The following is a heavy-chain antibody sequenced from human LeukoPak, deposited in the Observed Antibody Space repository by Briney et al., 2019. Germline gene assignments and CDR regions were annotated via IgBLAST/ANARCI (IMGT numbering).Heavy chain of an antibody. CDR1: GYTFTGYY. CDR2: INPNSGGT. D-gene: IGHD2-2*02. V-gene: IGHV1-2*02. CDR3: ARGKCITTSCYMESGFDY. Sequence: ASVKVSCKASGYTFTGYYMHWVRQAPGRGLEWMGWINPNSGGTNSAQKFQGRVTMTRDTSISTAYMELSRLRSDDTAMYYCARGKCITTSCYMESGFDYWGQGTLVTVSS. J-gene: IGHJ4*02.